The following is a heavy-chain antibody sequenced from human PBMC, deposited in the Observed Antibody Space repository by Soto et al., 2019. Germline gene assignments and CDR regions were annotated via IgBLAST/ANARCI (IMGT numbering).Heavy chain of an antibody. CDR3: ARGGYDTSGQTFIGWGPDC. D-gene: IGHD3-22*01. Sequence: VQLQESGPGPVTPSQTLSLSCTVSGVSITSGSYYWTWVRQAPGKGLEWIGYRYYSGNTYYNPSLNGLATISVDTSNNQFSLKLTSVTAAATAVYYCARGGYDTSGQTFIGWGPDCWGQGTLVTVSS. J-gene: IGHJ4*02. CDR1: GVSITSGSYY. V-gene: IGHV4-30-4*01. CDR2: RYYSGNT.